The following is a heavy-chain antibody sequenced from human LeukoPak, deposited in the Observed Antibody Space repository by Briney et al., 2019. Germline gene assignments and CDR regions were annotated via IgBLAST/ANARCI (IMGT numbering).Heavy chain of an antibody. Sequence: GGSLRLSCAASGFTFTSYWMRWVRHPPGKGVECVANIKQDGSEKYYVDSVKGRFTISRDNAKNSLYLQMNSLRAEDTAVYYCARAYDFWSGYCDYWGQGTLVTVSS. D-gene: IGHD3-3*01. CDR3: ARAYDFWSGYCDY. V-gene: IGHV3-7*04. CDR2: IKQDGSEK. J-gene: IGHJ4*02. CDR1: GFTFTSYW.